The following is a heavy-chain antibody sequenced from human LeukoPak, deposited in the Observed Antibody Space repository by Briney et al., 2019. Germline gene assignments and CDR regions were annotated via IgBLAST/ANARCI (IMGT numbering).Heavy chain of an antibody. CDR3: TTESGELEIVVREHYFDY. J-gene: IGHJ4*02. CDR1: GFTFSNXX. Sequence: GSXXLSCAASGFTFSNXXXXXVRQAPGXXXXXXXXXXXXXXGGTTXXXXXVKGXXXXSXDDSKNTLDLQMNSXXTXXTAVYXXTTESGELEIVVREHYFDYWGQGTLVTVSS. D-gene: IGHD2-2*01. V-gene: IGHV3-15*01. CDR2: XXXXXXGGTT.